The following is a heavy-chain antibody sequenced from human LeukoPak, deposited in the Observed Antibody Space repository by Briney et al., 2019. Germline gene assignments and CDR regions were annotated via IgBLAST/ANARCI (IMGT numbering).Heavy chain of an antibody. J-gene: IGHJ4*02. Sequence: GGSLRLSCAVSRFTFSTYAMTWVRQAPGQGLEYVSAISSNGADTYYADSVKGRFTISRNNSKNTLYLQMTSLRVEDTAVYYCANYRKPQGLDYWGQGTLVTVSS. V-gene: IGHV3-23*01. D-gene: IGHD1-14*01. CDR2: ISSNGADT. CDR3: ANYRKPQGLDY. CDR1: RFTFSTYA.